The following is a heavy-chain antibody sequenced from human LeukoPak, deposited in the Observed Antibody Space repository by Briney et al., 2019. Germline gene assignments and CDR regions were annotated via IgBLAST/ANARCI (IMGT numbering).Heavy chain of an antibody. CDR2: ISSSSSYI. CDR3: ARVSDSSGPFDY. CDR1: GFTFSSYS. V-gene: IGHV3-21*01. Sequence: GGSLRLSCAASGFTFSSYSMNWVRQAPGKGLEWVSSISSSSSYIYYADSVKGRFTISRDNAKNSLYLQMNSLRAEDTAVYYCARVSDSSGPFDYWGQGTLVTVSS. J-gene: IGHJ4*02. D-gene: IGHD3-22*01.